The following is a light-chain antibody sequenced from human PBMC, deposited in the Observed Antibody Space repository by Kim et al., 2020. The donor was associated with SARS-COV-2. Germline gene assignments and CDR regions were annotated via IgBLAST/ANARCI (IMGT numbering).Light chain of an antibody. J-gene: IGKJ1*01. CDR3: QQYHMAPRT. CDR1: QTVVSNY. CDR2: GAS. Sequence: LPGERAAPSCRASQTVVSNYLAWYQQKPGQAPRLLIYGASSRATGIPDKFSGSGSGTDFTLTITRLEPEDSAVYYCQQYHMAPRTFGQGTKVDIK. V-gene: IGKV3-20*01.